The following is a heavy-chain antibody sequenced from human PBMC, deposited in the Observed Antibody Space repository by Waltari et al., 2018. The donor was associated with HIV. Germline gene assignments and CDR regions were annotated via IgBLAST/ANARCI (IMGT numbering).Heavy chain of an antibody. CDR3: ARTNSGIYYGDAFNI. CDR1: GFPFRTCW. J-gene: IGHJ3*02. Sequence: EVQLVESGGGLVQPGGSLRLSCAASGFPFRTCWMHWVRQAPGKGLEWVANIKEDGSEKYYVDSVKGRFIISRDNARNSLHLQMNSLRAEDTAVYFCARTNSGIYYGDAFNIWGQGTMVTVSS. D-gene: IGHD1-26*01. V-gene: IGHV3-7*01. CDR2: IKEDGSEK.